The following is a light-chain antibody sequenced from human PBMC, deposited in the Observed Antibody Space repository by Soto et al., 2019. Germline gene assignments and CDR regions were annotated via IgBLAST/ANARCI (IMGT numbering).Light chain of an antibody. CDR3: QQRSNWPHT. CDR1: QSVSSY. Sequence: EIVLTQSPATLSLSPGERATLSCRASQSVSSYLAWYQQKPGQAPRLLIYDASNRATGIPARFSGSGSGTDFTLTISSLEPEDFAVYYGQQRSNWPHTFGQGTKLEIK. J-gene: IGKJ2*01. CDR2: DAS. V-gene: IGKV3-11*01.